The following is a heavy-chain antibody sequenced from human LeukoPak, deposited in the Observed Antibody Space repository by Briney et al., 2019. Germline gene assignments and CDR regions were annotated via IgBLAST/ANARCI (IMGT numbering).Heavy chain of an antibody. CDR2: MNPNSGNT. CDR3: ARERERHYYYDSSGYQNWFDP. D-gene: IGHD3-22*01. CDR1: GYTFTSYD. V-gene: IGHV1-8*01. J-gene: IGHJ5*02. Sequence: GASVKVSCKASGYTFTSYDINWVRQATGQGLEWMGWMNPNSGNTGYAQKFQGRVTMTRNTSISTAYMELSSLRSEDTAVYYCARERERHYYYDSSGYQNWFDPWGQGTLVTVSS.